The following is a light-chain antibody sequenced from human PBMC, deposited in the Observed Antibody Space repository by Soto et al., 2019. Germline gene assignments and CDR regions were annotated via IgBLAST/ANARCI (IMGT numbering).Light chain of an antibody. V-gene: IGLV2-14*01. J-gene: IGLJ1*01. CDR2: GVS. CDR3: CSYTSSTDYV. CDR1: TSDVSIYNY. Sequence: QSALTQPASVSGSPGQSITISCTGTTSDVSIYNYVSWYQQHPGKAPKLMIYGVSNRPSGVSNRLSGAKSGHTASRTISGLQVEDEADYYCCSYTSSTDYVFGPGTKVTVL.